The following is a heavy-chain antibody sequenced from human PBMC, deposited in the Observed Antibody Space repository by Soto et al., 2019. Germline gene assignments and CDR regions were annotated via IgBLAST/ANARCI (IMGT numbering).Heavy chain of an antibody. CDR1: GYTFTSYG. V-gene: IGHV1-18*01. CDR3: GRGPWKQGDY. D-gene: IGHD1-1*01. CDR2: ISAYNGNT. J-gene: IGHJ4*02. Sequence: QVQLVQSGAEVKKPGASVKVSCKASGYTFTSYGISWVRQAPGQGLEWMGWISAYNGNTNYAQKLQGRVTMTTDTSPTTPYKMLRSLRSSDAAVYYCGRGPWKQGDYWGQGTLVTVSS.